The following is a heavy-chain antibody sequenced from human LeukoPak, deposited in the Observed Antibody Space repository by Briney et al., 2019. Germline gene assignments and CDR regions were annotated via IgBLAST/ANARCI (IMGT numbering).Heavy chain of an antibody. Sequence: ASVKVSCKASGYTFTSYYMHWVRQAPGQGLEWMGWINPNSGGTNYAQKFQGRVTMTRDTSISTAYMELSRLRSDDTAVYYCARDYYGSGSYYYFDYWGQGTLVTVSS. D-gene: IGHD3-10*01. CDR2: INPNSGGT. J-gene: IGHJ4*02. V-gene: IGHV1-2*02. CDR1: GYTFTSYY. CDR3: ARDYYGSGSYYYFDY.